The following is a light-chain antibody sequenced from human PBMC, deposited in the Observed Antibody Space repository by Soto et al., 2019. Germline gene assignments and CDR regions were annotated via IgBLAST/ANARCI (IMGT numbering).Light chain of an antibody. J-gene: IGKJ1*01. Sequence: EIVLTQSPATLSLSPGERATLSCRASQSASNNYLAWYQQKPGQAPRLLIYGASNRATGIPDRFSGSGSGTDFTLTISRLEPEDFAVYYCQQYGSSGTFGQGTKVDIK. CDR2: GAS. CDR1: QSASNNY. CDR3: QQYGSSGT. V-gene: IGKV3-20*01.